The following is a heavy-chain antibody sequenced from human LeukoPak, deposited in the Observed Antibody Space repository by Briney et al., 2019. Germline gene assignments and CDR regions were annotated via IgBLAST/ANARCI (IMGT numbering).Heavy chain of an antibody. D-gene: IGHD5-18*01. CDR2: ISTVGDRT. Sequence: GVSLRLSCAASGFTFGSYAMGWVRQAPGEWREWVSAISTVGDRTYYADSVKGRFTISRDNPKNTLYLQMNSLRAEDTAVYYCAKHRSVYSHDYWGQGTLVTVSS. J-gene: IGHJ4*02. CDR1: GFTFGSYA. V-gene: IGHV3-23*01. CDR3: AKHRSVYSHDY.